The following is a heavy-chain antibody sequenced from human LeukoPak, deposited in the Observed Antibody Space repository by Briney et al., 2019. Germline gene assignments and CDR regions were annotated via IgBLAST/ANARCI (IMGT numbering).Heavy chain of an antibody. CDR2: MNPNSGNT. J-gene: IGHJ6*02. CDR1: GYTFTSYD. D-gene: IGHD6-13*01. V-gene: IGHV1-8*01. CDR3: ARVESSNSAYYYYYYGMDV. Sequence: ASVKVSCKASGYTFTSYDINWVRQATGQGLEWMGWMNPNSGNTGYAQNFQGRVTMTSNTSITTAYMELSSLRSEDTAVYYCARVESSNSAYYYYYYGMDVWGQGSTVTVSS.